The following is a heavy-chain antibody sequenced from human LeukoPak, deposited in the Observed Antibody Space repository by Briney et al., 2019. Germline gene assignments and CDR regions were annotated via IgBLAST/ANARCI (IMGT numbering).Heavy chain of an antibody. J-gene: IGHJ6*02. CDR1: GLTFSGSA. V-gene: IGHV3-30*04. Sequence: PGGSLRLSCAASGLTFSGSAMHWVRQAPGKGLEWVAVISYDGSNKYYADSVKGRFTISRDNSKNTLYLQMNSLRAEDTAVYYCAKGRGFWSGTHDYYYYYYGMDVWGQGTTVTVSS. CDR2: ISYDGSNK. D-gene: IGHD3-3*01. CDR3: AKGRGFWSGTHDYYYYYYGMDV.